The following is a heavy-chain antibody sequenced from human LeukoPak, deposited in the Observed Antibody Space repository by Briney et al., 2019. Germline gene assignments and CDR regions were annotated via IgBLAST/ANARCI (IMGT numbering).Heavy chain of an antibody. CDR1: GFPFSSYA. D-gene: IGHD2-15*01. J-gene: IGHJ6*02. Sequence: GGSLRLSCSASGFPFSSYAMHWVRQAPGKGLEYVSAISDSGGSTYYADSVKGRFTISRDNSKNTLYLQMSSLRAEDTAVYFCVRRYSFGPYGMDVWGQGTTVTVSS. CDR3: VRRYSFGPYGMDV. V-gene: IGHV3-64D*09. CDR2: ISDSGGST.